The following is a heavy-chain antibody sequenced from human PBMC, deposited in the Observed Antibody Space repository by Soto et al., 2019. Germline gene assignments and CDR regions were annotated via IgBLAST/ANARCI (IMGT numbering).Heavy chain of an antibody. CDR3: ARDLDVDWFDP. CDR1: GFSFASSG. Sequence: ASVNVSWKACGFSFASSGRSWLRQAPGQGHEWXGWISASNVNTNCPQKLQGRVTMITDTSTSTAYMELRSLRSDDTAVYYCARDLDVDWFDPWGQGTLVTVS. D-gene: IGHD2-21*01. J-gene: IGHJ5*02. V-gene: IGHV1-18*01. CDR2: ISASNVNT.